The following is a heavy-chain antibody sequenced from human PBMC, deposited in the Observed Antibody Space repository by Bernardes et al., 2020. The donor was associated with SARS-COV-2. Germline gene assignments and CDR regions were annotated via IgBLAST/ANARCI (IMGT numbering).Heavy chain of an antibody. CDR1: GFSLSSHA. CDR3: ARDLFWWSAADY. J-gene: IGHJ4*02. Sequence: GGSLRLSCAASGFSLSSHALSLVRQAPGEGLGWVSGGGGDGNTHYRDPVRGRFSISRAISKNTLYLQMNSLRGDDTAVYFCARDLFWWSAADYWGQGTLVTVSS. CDR2: GGGDGNT. D-gene: IGHD3-16*01. V-gene: IGHV3-23*01.